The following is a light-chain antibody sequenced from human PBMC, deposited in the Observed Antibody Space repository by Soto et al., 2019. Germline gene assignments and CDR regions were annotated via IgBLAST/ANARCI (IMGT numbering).Light chain of an antibody. CDR3: QKYNSAPRT. V-gene: IGKV1-27*01. CDR1: QGIIDY. J-gene: IGKJ1*01. CDR2: AAS. Sequence: DRQRTQSPSSLSASVGDRVTITCRASQGIIDYLAWYQQRPGKPPRLLIYAASTLQSGVPSRFSGSGAGTDFTLTFSSLQPEDVATYYCQKYNSAPRTFGQGTKVEIK.